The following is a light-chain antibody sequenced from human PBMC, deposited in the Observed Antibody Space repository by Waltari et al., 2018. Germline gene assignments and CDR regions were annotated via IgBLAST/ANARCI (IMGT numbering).Light chain of an antibody. V-gene: IGKV1-39*01. CDR2: AAS. CDR3: QQSYSTPYT. CDR1: QSISIY. Sequence: DIQMTQSPSSLSASLGDRVTITRRASQSISIYLNWYQQKPGKAPKPLIYAASSLQSGVPSRFSGSGSGTDFTLTISSLQPEDFATYYCQQSYSTPYTFGQGTKLEIK. J-gene: IGKJ2*01.